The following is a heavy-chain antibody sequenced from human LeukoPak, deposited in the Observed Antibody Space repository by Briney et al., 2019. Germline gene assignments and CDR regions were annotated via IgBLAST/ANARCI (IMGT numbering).Heavy chain of an antibody. D-gene: IGHD3-3*02. J-gene: IGHJ4*02. CDR1: GFGVSGDY. CDR2: IHRDDRT. Sequence: GGSLRLSCAASGFGVSGDYMSWVRQAPGKGLDWVSIIHRDDRTYYADSAKGRFTISRDISKNTLYLQMNALRAEDTAVYYCATRIFWGQGTLVTVSS. CDR3: ATRIF. V-gene: IGHV3-53*01.